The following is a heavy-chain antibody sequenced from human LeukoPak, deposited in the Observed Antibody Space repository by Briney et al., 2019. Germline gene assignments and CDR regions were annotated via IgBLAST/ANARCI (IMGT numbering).Heavy chain of an antibody. V-gene: IGHV3-23*01. CDR1: GFTFSSYA. CDR3: AKGWQGYYTTWLDS. D-gene: IGHD3-10*01. J-gene: IGHJ4*02. Sequence: GGSLRLSCAASGFTFSSYAMSWVRQAPGKGLEWVSAISGSGGRIYYGASVKGRFTISRDNSKNTLNLQMNSLRAEDTAVYYCAKGWQGYYTTWLDSWGQGTLVTVSS. CDR2: ISGSGGRI.